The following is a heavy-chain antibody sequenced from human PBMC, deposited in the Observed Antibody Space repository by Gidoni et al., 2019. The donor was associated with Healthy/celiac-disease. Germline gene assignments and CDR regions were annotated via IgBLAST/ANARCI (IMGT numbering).Heavy chain of an antibody. J-gene: IGHJ4*02. D-gene: IGHD6-13*01. CDR3: ARVVVGQQLAYDY. V-gene: IGHV1-2*04. CDR1: GYTFTGYY. CDR2: INPNSGGT. Sequence: QEQLVQSGAEVKKPGASVKVSCKASGYTFTGYYMHWVRQAPGQGLEWMGWINPNSGGTNYAQKFQGWVTMTRDTSISTAYMELSRLRSDDTAVYYCARVVVGQQLAYDYWGQGTLVTVSS.